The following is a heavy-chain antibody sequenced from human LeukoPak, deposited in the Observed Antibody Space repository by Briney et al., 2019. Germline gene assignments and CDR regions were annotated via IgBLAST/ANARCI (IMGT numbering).Heavy chain of an antibody. CDR2: ISSTGSYI. CDR1: GFTFSSYA. V-gene: IGHV3-21*01. D-gene: IGHD4-23*01. Sequence: GGSLRLSCAASGFTFSSYAMSWVRQAPGKGLEWVSCISSTGSYIYYADSVKGRFTISRDNAKNSLYLQMNSLRAEDTAVYYCARDRWGLGGQGTLVTVSS. J-gene: IGHJ4*02. CDR3: ARDRWGL.